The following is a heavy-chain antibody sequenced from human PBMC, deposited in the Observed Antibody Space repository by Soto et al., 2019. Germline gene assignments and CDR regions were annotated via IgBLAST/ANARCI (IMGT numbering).Heavy chain of an antibody. V-gene: IGHV3-30*18. CDR1: GFTFSRYG. Sequence: SLRLSCAASGFTFSRYGMHWVRQAPGKGLEWVAFISHDGSNKYYGDSMKGRIAMSRDNSKSTLYLQMSSLRAEDTAVYYCTKRRNVLRFLEWSSGMEVWGQGTTVTVSS. J-gene: IGHJ6*02. CDR2: ISHDGSNK. D-gene: IGHD3-3*01. CDR3: TKRRNVLRFLEWSSGMEV.